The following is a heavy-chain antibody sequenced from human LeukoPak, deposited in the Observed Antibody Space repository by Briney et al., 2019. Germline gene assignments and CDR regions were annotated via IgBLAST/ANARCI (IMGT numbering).Heavy chain of an antibody. D-gene: IGHD2-15*01. CDR2: IKSDGIST. Sequence: PGGSLRLSCAASGFTFSGYWMNWVRQAPGKGLVWVARIKSDGISTTYADSVKGRFTISRDNANNTLYLQMNSLRVEDTAGYYCAKAQVVSSPSEYFQHWGQGALVTVSS. CDR1: GFTFSGYW. J-gene: IGHJ1*01. CDR3: AKAQVVSSPSEYFQH. V-gene: IGHV3-74*03.